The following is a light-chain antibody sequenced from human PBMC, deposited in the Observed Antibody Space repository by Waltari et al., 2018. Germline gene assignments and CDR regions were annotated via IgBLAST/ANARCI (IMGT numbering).Light chain of an antibody. CDR2: DAS. J-gene: IGKJ1*01. CDR3: QQNAILWT. CDR1: QDIKKF. Sequence: DIQMTQSPSSLSASVGDRVTITCQASQDIKKFLNWYQQKPGKAPKLLIHDASNLETGVPSRVSGGRSGTDFTFTISSLQAEDIATYYCQQNAILWTFGQGTKVEIK. V-gene: IGKV1-33*01.